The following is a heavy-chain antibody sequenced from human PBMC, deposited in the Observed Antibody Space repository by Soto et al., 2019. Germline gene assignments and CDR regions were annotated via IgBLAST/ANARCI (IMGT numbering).Heavy chain of an antibody. V-gene: IGHV3-23*01. CDR1: GFTFSSYA. CDR2: ISGSGGST. J-gene: IGHJ3*02. CDR3: AKDSLRTHMVVVVAAPTGAFDI. Sequence: EVQLLESGGGLVQPGGSLRLSCAASGFTFSSYAMSWVRQAPGKGLEWVSAISGSGGSTYYADSVKGRFTISRDNSKNTLYLQMNSLRTEDTAVYYCAKDSLRTHMVVVVAAPTGAFDIWGQGTMVTVSS. D-gene: IGHD2-15*01.